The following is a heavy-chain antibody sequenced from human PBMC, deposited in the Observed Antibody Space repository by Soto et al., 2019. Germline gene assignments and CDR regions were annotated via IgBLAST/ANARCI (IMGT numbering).Heavy chain of an antibody. V-gene: IGHV3-66*03. CDR3: ARVAGVACSTSCYCPDYYYYGMDV. CDR2: IYSCGST. J-gene: IGHJ6*02. D-gene: IGHD2-2*01. CDR1: GFTVSSNY. Sequence: GGSLRLSCAASGFTVSSNYMSWVRQAPGKGLEWVSVIYSCGSTYYADSVKGRFTISRDNSKNTLYLQMNSLRAEDTAVYYCARVAGVACSTSCYCPDYYYYGMDVWGQGTTVTVSS.